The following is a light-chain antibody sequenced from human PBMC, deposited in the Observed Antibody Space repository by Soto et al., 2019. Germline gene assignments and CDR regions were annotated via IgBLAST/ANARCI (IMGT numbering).Light chain of an antibody. V-gene: IGKV3-15*01. CDR1: QSVGTK. CDR3: QQYNSYRT. CDR2: GAS. Sequence: EIVLTQSPGTLSLSPGERANLSCRASQSVGTKLAWYQQTPGQAPRLLIYGASTRATGIPDRFSGSGSGTEFTLTISSLQPDDFATYYCQQYNSYRTFGQGTKVDIK. J-gene: IGKJ1*01.